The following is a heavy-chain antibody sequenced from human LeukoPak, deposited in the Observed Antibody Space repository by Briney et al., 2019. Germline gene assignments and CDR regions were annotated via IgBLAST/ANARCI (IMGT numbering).Heavy chain of an antibody. CDR2: FDPEDGET. J-gene: IGHJ4*02. V-gene: IGHV1-24*01. D-gene: IGHD6-19*01. CDR3: ATNLVAGTIVDY. CDR1: GYTLTELS. Sequence: ASVKVSCKVSGYTLTELSMHWVRQAPGKGLEWMGGFDPEDGETIYAQKFQGRVTMTEDTSTDTAYMELSGLRSEDTAVYYCATNLVAGTIVDYWGQGTLVTVSS.